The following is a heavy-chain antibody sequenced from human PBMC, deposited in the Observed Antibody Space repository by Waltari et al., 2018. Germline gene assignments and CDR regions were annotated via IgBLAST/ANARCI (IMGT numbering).Heavy chain of an antibody. CDR2: IYYTGST. J-gene: IGHJ5*02. CDR1: GGSISGFY. V-gene: IGHV4-59*01. D-gene: IGHD2-21*02. Sequence: QVQLQESGPSLLKPSETLSLICTVSGGSISGFYWSWVRQPPGKGLDWIGYIYYTGSTNFNPSRKGRVTMSVDTSKSQFSLKLSSVTAADTAFYYCARGGGGDWEWFDPWGQGTLVTVSS. CDR3: ARGGGGDWEWFDP.